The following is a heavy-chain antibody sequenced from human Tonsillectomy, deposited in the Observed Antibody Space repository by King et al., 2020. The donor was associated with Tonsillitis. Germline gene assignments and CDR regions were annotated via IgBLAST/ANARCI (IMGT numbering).Heavy chain of an antibody. Sequence: VQLVQSGAEVKKPGASVKVSCKASGYTFSTYDINWVRQATGQGLEWMGCMNPNSGNTGYAQKFQGRVTMTRNTSISTAYMELSSLRSEDTAVYYCARAPALTYYDILTGYYKGGHYYYAMDVWGQGTTVTVSS. D-gene: IGHD3-9*01. J-gene: IGHJ6*02. CDR2: MNPNSGNT. CDR1: GYTFSTYD. V-gene: IGHV1-8*01. CDR3: ARAPALTYYDILTGYYKGGHYYYAMDV.